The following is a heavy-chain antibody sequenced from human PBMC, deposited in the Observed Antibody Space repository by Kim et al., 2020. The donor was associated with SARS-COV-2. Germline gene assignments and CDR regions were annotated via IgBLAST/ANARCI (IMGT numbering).Heavy chain of an antibody. CDR3: ARSGRDEDYYYYGMDV. Sequence: SETLSLTCTVSGGSISSYYWSWIRQPPGKGLEWIGYIYYSGSTNYNPSLKSRVTISVDTSKNQFSLKLSSVTAADTAVYYCARSGRDEDYYYYGMDVWGQGTTVTVSS. J-gene: IGHJ6*02. CDR2: IYYSGST. V-gene: IGHV4-59*01. D-gene: IGHD1-26*01. CDR1: GGSISSYY.